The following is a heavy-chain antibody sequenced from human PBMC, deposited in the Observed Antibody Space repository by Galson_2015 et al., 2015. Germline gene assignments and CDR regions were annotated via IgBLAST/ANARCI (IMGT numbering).Heavy chain of an antibody. D-gene: IGHD1-26*01. J-gene: IGHJ4*02. Sequence: SGYRFTTFWIGWVRQMPGKGLEWMGVIYPGESEIRYSPSVQGQVTISADKSISTAYLQWTSLKASDTAIYYCATSGGVGPTAYWGQGTLVTVSS. CDR2: IYPGESEI. CDR1: GYRFTTFW. CDR3: ATSGGVGPTAY. V-gene: IGHV5-51*01.